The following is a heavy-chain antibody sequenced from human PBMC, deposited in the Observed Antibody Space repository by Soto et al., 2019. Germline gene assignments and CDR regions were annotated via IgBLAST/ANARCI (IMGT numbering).Heavy chain of an antibody. CDR1: GFTFDDYA. CDR2: INWNGRST. Sequence: EVQLVESGGGVVRPGGSLRLSCAASGFTFDDYAMSWVRQAPGKGLEWVAGINWNGRSTIYADSMKGRFTISSDNAKNCRRLHCNRLTGQDTALYFCATGSTTSCYIMASFDYWGQGTLVTASS. CDR3: ATGSTTSCYIMASFDY. J-gene: IGHJ4*02. V-gene: IGHV3-20*04. D-gene: IGHD2-2*02.